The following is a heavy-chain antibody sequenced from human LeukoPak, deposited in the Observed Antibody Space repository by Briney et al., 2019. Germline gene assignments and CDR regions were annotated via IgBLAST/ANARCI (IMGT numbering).Heavy chain of an antibody. D-gene: IGHD6-13*01. CDR2: IKQDGSEK. CDR1: GFTFSSYW. Sequence: GGSLRLSCAASGFTFSSYWKSWVRQAPGKGLEWVANIKQDGSEKYYVDSVKGRFTISRDNAKNSLYLQMNSLRAEDTAVYYCARVSSSWYAADYWGQGTLVTVSS. J-gene: IGHJ4*02. CDR3: ARVSSSWYAADY. V-gene: IGHV3-7*01.